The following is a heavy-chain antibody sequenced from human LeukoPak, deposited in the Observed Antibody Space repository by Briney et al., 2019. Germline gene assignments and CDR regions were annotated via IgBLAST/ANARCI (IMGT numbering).Heavy chain of an antibody. J-gene: IGHJ4*02. V-gene: IGHV5-51*01. CDR3: ARSATYSSGWYQTGY. CDR2: IYPGDSDT. Sequence: GESLKISCKGFGYSFTTYWIGWVRQMPGKGLEWMGIIYPGDSDTRYSPSFQGQVTISADKSISTAYLQWSSLKASDTAMYYCARSATYSSGWYQTGYWGQGTLVTVSS. CDR1: GYSFTTYW. D-gene: IGHD6-19*01.